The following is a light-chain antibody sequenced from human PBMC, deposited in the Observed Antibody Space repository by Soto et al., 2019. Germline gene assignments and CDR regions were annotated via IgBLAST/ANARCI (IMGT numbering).Light chain of an antibody. V-gene: IGKV3-20*01. Sequence: EIVLTQSPGTLSLSPGERATLSCRASQSVSSSYLAWYQQKPGQAPRLLIYGASSRATGIPDRFSGSGSGTDFTLTISSLQPEDFATYYCQQSFTNPRTFGGGTKVEIK. CDR1: QSVSSSY. J-gene: IGKJ4*01. CDR3: QQSFTNPRT. CDR2: GAS.